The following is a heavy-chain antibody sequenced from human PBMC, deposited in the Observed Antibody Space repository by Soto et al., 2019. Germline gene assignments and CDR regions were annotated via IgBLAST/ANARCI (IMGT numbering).Heavy chain of an antibody. CDR2: ITHSGNT. CDR3: ASLIGVAKPYFDY. Sequence: PPGKGLEWIGEITHSGNTKYNPSLRSRVTISVDTPKNQFSLNLSSVTAADTAVYFCASLIGVAKPYFDYWGQGIQVTVS. D-gene: IGHD3-3*01. J-gene: IGHJ4*02. V-gene: IGHV4-34*01.